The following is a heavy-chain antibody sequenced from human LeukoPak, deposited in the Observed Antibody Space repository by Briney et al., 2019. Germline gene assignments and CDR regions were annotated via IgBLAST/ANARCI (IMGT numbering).Heavy chain of an antibody. Sequence: SETLSLTCAVYGGSFSGYYWSWIRQPPGKGLEWIGEINHSGSTNYNPSLKSRVTISVDTSKNQFSLKLSSVTAADTALYYCASMTPGGYYFDYWGQGTLVTVSS. J-gene: IGHJ4*02. CDR1: GGSFSGYY. CDR2: INHSGST. D-gene: IGHD3-10*01. V-gene: IGHV4-34*01. CDR3: ASMTPGGYYFDY.